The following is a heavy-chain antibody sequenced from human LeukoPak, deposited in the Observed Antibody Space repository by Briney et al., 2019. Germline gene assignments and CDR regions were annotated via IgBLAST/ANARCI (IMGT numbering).Heavy chain of an antibody. J-gene: IGHJ6*02. V-gene: IGHV3-11*01. Sequence: GGSLRLSCAASGFSFSDYYMSWLRQAPGKGLEWVSYISSSGGNIYYADSVKGRFTISRDNAKNSLYLQMNSLRAEDTAVYYCARADGYNPIYYYYGMDVWGQGTTVTVSS. D-gene: IGHD5-24*01. CDR1: GFSFSDYY. CDR3: ARADGYNPIYYYYGMDV. CDR2: ISSSGGNI.